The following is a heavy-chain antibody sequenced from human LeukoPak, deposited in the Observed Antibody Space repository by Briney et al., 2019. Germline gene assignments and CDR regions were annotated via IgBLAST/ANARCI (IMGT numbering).Heavy chain of an antibody. CDR2: FGTRSTSV. J-gene: IGHJ4*02. CDR3: ATSTAAAGTD. V-gene: IGHV3-21*04. CDR1: GFTFSGYS. D-gene: IGHD6-13*01. Sequence: GGSLRLSCTASGFTFSGYSMNWIRQAPGKGLEWVSSFGTRSTSVYHAGSVKGRFAISRDNAKNSLYLQMNSLRAEDTAIYYCATSTAAAGTDWGQGTLVTVSS.